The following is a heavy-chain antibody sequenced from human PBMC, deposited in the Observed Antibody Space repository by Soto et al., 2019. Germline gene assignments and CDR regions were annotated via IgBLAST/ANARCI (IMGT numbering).Heavy chain of an antibody. Sequence: ASVKVSCKASGGTFSSYAISWVRQAPGQGLEWMGRIIPILGIANYAQKFQGRVTITADKSTSTAYMELSSLRSEDTAVYYCAREISDRGYSYGYYFDYWGQGTLVTVSS. CDR3: AREISDRGYSYGYYFDY. J-gene: IGHJ4*02. V-gene: IGHV1-69*04. CDR1: GGTFSSYA. CDR2: IIPILGIA. D-gene: IGHD5-18*01.